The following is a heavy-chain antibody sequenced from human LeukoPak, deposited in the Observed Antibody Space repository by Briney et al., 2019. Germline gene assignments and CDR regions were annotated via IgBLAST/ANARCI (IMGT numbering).Heavy chain of an antibody. V-gene: IGHV1-69*06. CDR2: IIPVFGTA. CDR3: ARGRSWDYGGNSGARWRYYYYYMDV. D-gene: IGHD4-23*01. J-gene: IGHJ6*03. Sequence: SVKVSCKASGGTFSSYAISWVRQAPGQGLEWMGEIIPVFGTANYAQKFQGRVTITADKSTSTAYMELSSLRSEDTAVYYCARGRSWDYGGNSGARWRYYYYYMDVWGKGTTVTVSS. CDR1: GGTFSSYA.